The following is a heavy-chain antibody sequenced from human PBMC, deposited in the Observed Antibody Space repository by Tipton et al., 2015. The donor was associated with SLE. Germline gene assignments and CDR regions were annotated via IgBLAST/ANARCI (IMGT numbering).Heavy chain of an antibody. Sequence: TLSLTCTFSVGSISSLFWNWIRQPPGKGLEWIGYIYYSGSTKYNPSLKSRITISVDTSRKQFSLKLTSVTAADTAVYYCARRGWVDAFDIWGQGTMVIVSS. CDR3: ARRGWVDAFDI. V-gene: IGHV4-59*11. J-gene: IGHJ3*02. CDR2: IYYSGST. D-gene: IGHD6-19*01. CDR1: VGSISSLF.